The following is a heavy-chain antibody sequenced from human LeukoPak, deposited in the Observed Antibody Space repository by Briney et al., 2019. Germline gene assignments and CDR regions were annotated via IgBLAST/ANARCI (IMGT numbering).Heavy chain of an antibody. D-gene: IGHD1-26*01. CDR2: INPNSGGT. J-gene: IGHJ4*02. CDR3: ARDTGGSFTFDY. Sequence: ASVKVSCKASGYTFTGYHMHWVRQAPGQGLKWIGWINPNSGGTNYAQKFQGRVTMTRDTSISTAYMELSRLRSDDTAMYYCARDTGGSFTFDYWGQGTLVTVSS. V-gene: IGHV1-2*02. CDR1: GYTFTGYH.